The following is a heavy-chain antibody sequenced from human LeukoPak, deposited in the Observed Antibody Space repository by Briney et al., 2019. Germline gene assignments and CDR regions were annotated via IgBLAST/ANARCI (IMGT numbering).Heavy chain of an antibody. Sequence: GRSLRLSCAASGFTFSSYAMPWVRQAPGKGLEWVAVISYDGSNKYYADSVKGRFTISRDNSKNTLYLQMNSLRAEDTAVYYCAREAEAGTTTPTIDYWGQGTLVTVSS. CDR3: AREAEAGTTTPTIDY. CDR1: GFTFSSYA. CDR2: ISYDGSNK. D-gene: IGHD1-1*01. V-gene: IGHV3-30*04. J-gene: IGHJ4*02.